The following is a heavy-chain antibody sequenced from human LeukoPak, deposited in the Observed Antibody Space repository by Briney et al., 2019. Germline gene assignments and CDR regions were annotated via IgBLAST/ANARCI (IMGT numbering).Heavy chain of an antibody. Sequence: GGSLRLSCAASGFTFSSYSMNWVRQAPAKGLEWVASISSRSRYIDYADVVKGRLNISRDNAKNSLYLQMNRLRAEDTAVYYCAREDYYDSSGYDYWGQGTLVTVSS. CDR3: AREDYYDSSGYDY. J-gene: IGHJ4*02. V-gene: IGHV3-21*06. D-gene: IGHD3-22*01. CDR1: GFTFSSYS. CDR2: ISSRSRYI.